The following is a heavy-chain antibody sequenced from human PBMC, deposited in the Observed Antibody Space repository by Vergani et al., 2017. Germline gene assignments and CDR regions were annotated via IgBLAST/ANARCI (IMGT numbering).Heavy chain of an antibody. J-gene: IGHJ3*02. CDR1: GFTFSSYG. CDR3: AKEGFWSGYLISGAFDI. Sequence: QVQLVESGGGVVQPGRSLRLSCAASGFTFSSYGMHWVRQAPGKGLEWVAVISYDGGNKYYADSVKGRFTISRDNSKNTLYLQINSLRAEDTAVYYCAKEGFWSGYLISGAFDIWGQGTMVTVSS. D-gene: IGHD3-3*01. V-gene: IGHV3-30*18. CDR2: ISYDGGNK.